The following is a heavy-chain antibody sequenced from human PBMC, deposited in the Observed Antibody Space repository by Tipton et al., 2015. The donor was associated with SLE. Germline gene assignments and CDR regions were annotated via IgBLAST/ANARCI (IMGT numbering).Heavy chain of an antibody. J-gene: IGHJ5*02. CDR1: GGSISSYY. Sequence: TLSLTCTVSGGSISSYYWSWIRQPPGKGLEWIGYIYTSGSTNYNPSLKSRVTISVDTSKNQFSLKLSSVTAADTAVYYCARDSSSRGGFDPWGQGTLVTVSS. V-gene: IGHV4-59*01. D-gene: IGHD6-6*01. CDR2: IYTSGST. CDR3: ARDSSSRGGFDP.